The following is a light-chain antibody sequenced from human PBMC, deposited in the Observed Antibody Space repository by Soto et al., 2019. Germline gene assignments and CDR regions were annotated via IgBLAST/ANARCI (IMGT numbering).Light chain of an antibody. CDR2: ETS. J-gene: IGLJ2*01. CDR1: TGAVTSGHY. V-gene: IGLV7-46*01. Sequence: QTVVTQEPSLTVSPGGTVTLTCASSTGAVTSGHYPYWFQQKPGQAPRTLIYETSTKQSWTPARFSGSLLGGKAVLTLSGAHPEDEADYYCLLSYPTNRVFGAGTKVTVL. CDR3: LLSYPTNRV.